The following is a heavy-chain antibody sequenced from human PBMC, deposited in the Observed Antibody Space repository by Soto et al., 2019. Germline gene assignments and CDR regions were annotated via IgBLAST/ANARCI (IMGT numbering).Heavy chain of an antibody. J-gene: IGHJ6*02. CDR3: AKLPGIAAAGTDYYYGMDV. V-gene: IGHV3-23*01. CDR1: GFTFSSYA. D-gene: IGHD6-13*01. CDR2: ISGSGGST. Sequence: PGGSLRLSCAASGFTFSSYAMSWVRQAPGKGLEWVSAISGSGGSTYYADSVKGRFTISRDNSKNTLYLQMNSLRAEDTAVYYCAKLPGIAAAGTDYYYGMDVWGQGTTVTVSS.